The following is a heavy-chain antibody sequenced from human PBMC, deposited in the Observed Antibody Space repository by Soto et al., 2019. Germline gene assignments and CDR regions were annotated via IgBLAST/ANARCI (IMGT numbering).Heavy chain of an antibody. CDR3: AKDRSKVFRGYPYGPPTFDY. J-gene: IGHJ4*02. CDR1: GFTFRIYV. V-gene: IGHV3-23*01. Sequence: GGSLRLSCAASGFTFRIYVMSWVRQAPGKGLEWVSSISDSGSCTYYADSVQGRFTISRDNSKDTVLLQMNSLSAEDTAVYYCAKDRSKVFRGYPYGPPTFDYWGQGTTVTVYS. CDR2: ISDSGSCT. D-gene: IGHD5-18*01.